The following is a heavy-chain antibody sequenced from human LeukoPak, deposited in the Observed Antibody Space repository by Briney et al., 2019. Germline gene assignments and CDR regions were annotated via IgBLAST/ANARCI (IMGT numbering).Heavy chain of an antibody. CDR1: GYSFTRHW. V-gene: IGHV5-51*01. CDR3: ARAAYCGANCYPVGWFDS. J-gene: IGHJ5*01. Sequence: GESLKISCKGSGYSFTRHWIGWVRQMPGKGLEWMGIINPGDSDTRYSPSSQGQVTISADKSINTAYLQWSSLKASDTAMYYCARAAYCGANCYPVGWFDSWGQGTLVTVSS. D-gene: IGHD2-21*02. CDR2: INPGDSDT.